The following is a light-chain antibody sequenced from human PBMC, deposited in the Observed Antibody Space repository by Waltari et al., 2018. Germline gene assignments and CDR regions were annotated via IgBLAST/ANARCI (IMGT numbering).Light chain of an antibody. Sequence: EIVLTQSPATLSLSPGERATLSCRASQSVGSNLAWYQQKPGLTPRLVIYGASNRATGIPDRFSASGSGTDFTLTISSLEPDDFAVYYCQQHTDWPLTFGGGTKVGI. CDR1: QSVGSN. V-gene: IGKV3-11*01. CDR2: GAS. CDR3: QQHTDWPLT. J-gene: IGKJ4*01.